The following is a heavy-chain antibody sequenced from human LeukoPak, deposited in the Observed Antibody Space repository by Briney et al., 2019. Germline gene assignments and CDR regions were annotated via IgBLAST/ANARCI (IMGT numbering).Heavy chain of an antibody. CDR2: INPNSGDT. CDR3: ARDNMGSYEY. D-gene: IGHD3-10*01. J-gene: IGHJ1*01. CDR1: GYAFSGNP. Sequence: ASVKVSCKASGYAFSGNPIHWVRQAPGQGLEWMGRINPNSGDTYYAQEFQGRVTMTTDTSISTAYMELSRLRSDDTAVYYCARDNMGSYEYWGQGTLVTVSS. V-gene: IGHV1-2*02.